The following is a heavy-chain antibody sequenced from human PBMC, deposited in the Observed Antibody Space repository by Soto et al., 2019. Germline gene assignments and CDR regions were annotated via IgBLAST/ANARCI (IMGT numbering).Heavy chain of an antibody. Sequence: SETLSLTCTVSGGSISSYYWSWIRQPPGKGLEWIGYIYYSGSTNYNPSLKSRVTISVDTSKNQFSLKLSSVTAADTAVYYCARERWDFYNWFDPWGQGTLVTVSS. J-gene: IGHJ5*02. D-gene: IGHD1-26*01. CDR2: IYYSGST. CDR3: ARERWDFYNWFDP. V-gene: IGHV4-59*01. CDR1: GGSISSYY.